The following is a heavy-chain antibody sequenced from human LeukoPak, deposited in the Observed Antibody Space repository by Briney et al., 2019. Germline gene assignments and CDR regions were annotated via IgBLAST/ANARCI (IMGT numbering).Heavy chain of an antibody. D-gene: IGHD3-10*01. CDR2: INSNGDST. V-gene: IGHV3-64*01. Sequence: PGGSLRLSCAASGFTISGYTIHWVRQAPGKGLKSVSAINSNGDSTYYANSVKGRFTISRDNSKNTLYLQMGSLRAEDTAVYHSARETAGTFDYWGQGNLVTVSS. J-gene: IGHJ4*02. CDR3: ARETAGTFDY. CDR1: GFTISGYT.